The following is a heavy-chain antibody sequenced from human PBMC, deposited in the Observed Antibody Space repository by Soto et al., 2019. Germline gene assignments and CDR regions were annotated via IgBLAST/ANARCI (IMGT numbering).Heavy chain of an antibody. CDR3: ARHWDY. J-gene: IGHJ4*02. V-gene: IGHV4-59*08. CDR2: IFYSGST. CDR1: GGSIRNYY. Sequence: SETLSLTCNVSGGSIRNYYWSWMRQPPGKGLEWIGYIFYSGSTNYNPSLKSRVTISVDTSKNQFSLKLTSVTAADTAVYYCARHWDYWGQGTLVTVSS.